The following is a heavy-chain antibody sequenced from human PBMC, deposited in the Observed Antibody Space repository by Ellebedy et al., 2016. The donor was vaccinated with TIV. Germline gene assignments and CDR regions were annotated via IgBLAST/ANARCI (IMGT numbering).Heavy chain of an antibody. Sequence: SETLSLTCAVSGGSISSSNWWSWVRQPPGKGLEGSGEIYHSGSTNYNPSLKSRVTISVDTSKNQFSLKLSSVTAADTAVYYCARFPRRNSAFDIWGQGTMVTVSS. D-gene: IGHD4-23*01. J-gene: IGHJ3*02. CDR2: IYHSGST. CDR1: GGSISSSNW. CDR3: ARFPRRNSAFDI. V-gene: IGHV4-4*02.